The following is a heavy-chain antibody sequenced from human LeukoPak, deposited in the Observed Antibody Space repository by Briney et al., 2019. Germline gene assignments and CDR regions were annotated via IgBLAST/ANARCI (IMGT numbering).Heavy chain of an antibody. V-gene: IGHV4-39*07. Sequence: SETLSLTCTVSGDSSYNSLYSWGWIRQPPGKGLEWIGSIDYSGRTYCNPSLKSRATISIDTSKNRFSLNLSSVTAADTAVYYCAREYTLYRSGWFLDYWGQGTLVTVSS. CDR2: IDYSGRT. CDR1: GDSSYNSLYS. J-gene: IGHJ4*02. D-gene: IGHD6-19*01. CDR3: AREYTLYRSGWFLDY.